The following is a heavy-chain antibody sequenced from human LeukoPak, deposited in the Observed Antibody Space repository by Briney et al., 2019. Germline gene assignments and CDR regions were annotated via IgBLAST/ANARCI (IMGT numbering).Heavy chain of an antibody. CDR1: GLTVSSTY. CDR3: ARVSVVDNWFDP. V-gene: IGHV3-21*01. Sequence: GGSLRLPCAASGLTVSSTYMNWVRQAPGKGLAWISSIKSGTNYVYSADSVKGRFTISRDNAKNSLYLQMNSLRAEDTAVYYCARVSVVDNWFDPWGQGTLVTVSS. CDR2: IKSGTNYV. J-gene: IGHJ5*02. D-gene: IGHD5/OR15-5a*01.